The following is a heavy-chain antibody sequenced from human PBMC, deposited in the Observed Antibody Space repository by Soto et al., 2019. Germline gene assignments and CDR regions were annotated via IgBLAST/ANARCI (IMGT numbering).Heavy chain of an antibody. CDR2: IYYSGST. Sequence: SETLSLTCTVSGGPISSSSYYWGWIRQPPGKGLGWIGSIYYSGSTYYNPSLKSRVTISVDTSKNQFSLKLRSVTAADTAVYYCARQGSRAFDIWGQGTMVTVS. D-gene: IGHD2-15*01. V-gene: IGHV4-39*01. CDR1: GGPISSSSYY. J-gene: IGHJ3*02. CDR3: ARQGSRAFDI.